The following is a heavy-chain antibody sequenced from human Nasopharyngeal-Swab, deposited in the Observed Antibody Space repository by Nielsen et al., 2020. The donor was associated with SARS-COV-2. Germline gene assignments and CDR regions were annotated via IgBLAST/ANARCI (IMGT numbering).Heavy chain of an antibody. CDR2: ISYDGSNK. Sequence: GESLKISCAASGFTFSSYGMHWVRQAPGKGLEWVAVISYDGSNKSYADSVKGRFTISRDNSKNTLYLQMNSRRAEDTAVYYCARGYSGYDWLDYWGQGTLVTVSS. D-gene: IGHD5-12*01. CDR1: GFTFSSYG. V-gene: IGHV3-30*03. J-gene: IGHJ4*02. CDR3: ARGYSGYDWLDY.